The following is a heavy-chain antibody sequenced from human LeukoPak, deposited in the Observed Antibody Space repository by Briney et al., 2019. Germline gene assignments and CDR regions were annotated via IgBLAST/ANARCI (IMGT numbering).Heavy chain of an antibody. D-gene: IGHD4-11*01. J-gene: IGHJ3*02. V-gene: IGHV3-33*01. Sequence: GGSLRLSCAASGFTFSRFGMHWVRQAPGKGLEWVAVIWYDGTYTNYADSVKSRFTISRDNSEKTFYLHMNSLRVEDTAIYYCTRDSGQYADAFEIWGQGTMVTVSS. CDR2: IWYDGTYT. CDR1: GFTFSRFG. CDR3: TRDSGQYADAFEI.